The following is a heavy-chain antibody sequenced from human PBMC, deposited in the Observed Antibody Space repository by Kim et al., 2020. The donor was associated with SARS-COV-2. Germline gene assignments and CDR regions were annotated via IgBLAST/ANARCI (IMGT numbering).Heavy chain of an antibody. CDR1: GYSFTSYW. J-gene: IGHJ4*02. Sequence: GESLKISCKGSGYSFTSYWIGWVRQMPGKGLAWMGIIYPGDSDTRYSPSFQGQVTISADKSISTAYLQWSSLKASDTAMYYCARPTTYYYDSSGYYDYWGQGTLVTVSS. CDR3: ARPTTYYYDSSGYYDY. V-gene: IGHV5-51*01. D-gene: IGHD3-22*01. CDR2: IYPGDSDT.